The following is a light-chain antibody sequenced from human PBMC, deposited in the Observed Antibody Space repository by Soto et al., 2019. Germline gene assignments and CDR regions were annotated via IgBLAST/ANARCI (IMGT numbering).Light chain of an antibody. CDR1: QSLLHDNGFNF. V-gene: IGKV2-28*01. J-gene: IGKJ4*01. CDR3: MQAIDTPLN. Sequence: DIVMTQSPLFLSVTPGEPASISCRSSQSLLHDNGFNFLNWYLQKPGQSPQLLISLGSSRASGVPDRFSGSASGRDFTLLISRVEAEDVGVFYCMQAIDTPLNFGGGTKV. CDR2: LGS.